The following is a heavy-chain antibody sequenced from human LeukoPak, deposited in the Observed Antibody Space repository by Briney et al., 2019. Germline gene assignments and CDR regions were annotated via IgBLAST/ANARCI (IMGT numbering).Heavy chain of an antibody. Sequence: PGGSLRLSCAASGFSFGGHYMSWLRQAPGKGPEWISYISGNGGDIAYADSVKGRFTISSDNAKNSLHLQMNSLRVEDTAVYHCVRHSGRAGGQWGQGTLIAVSS. V-gene: IGHV3-11*01. CDR1: GFSFGGHY. CDR2: ISGNGGDI. J-gene: IGHJ4*02. CDR3: VRHSGRAGGQ. D-gene: IGHD3-10*01.